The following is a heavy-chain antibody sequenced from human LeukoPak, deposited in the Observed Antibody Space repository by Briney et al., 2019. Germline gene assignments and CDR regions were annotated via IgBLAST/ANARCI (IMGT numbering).Heavy chain of an antibody. J-gene: IGHJ4*02. D-gene: IGHD6-13*01. CDR2: MYTSGST. CDR1: GGSISSGSYD. Sequence: SETLSLTCTVSGGSISSGSYDWGWIRQPGGKGLEWIGRMYTSGSTNYNRSLKRRFTITVERAKNECSLKLSSVTAADTAVYYCARGLDPYSSSCGYWGQGTLVTVSS. V-gene: IGHV4-61*02. CDR3: ARGLDPYSSSCGY.